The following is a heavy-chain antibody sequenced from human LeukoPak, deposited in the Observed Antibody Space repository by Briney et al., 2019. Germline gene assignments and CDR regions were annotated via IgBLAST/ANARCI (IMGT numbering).Heavy chain of an antibody. CDR2: IYYSGST. D-gene: IGHD6-25*01. CDR1: GGSISSYY. V-gene: IGHV4-59*01. Sequence: KPSETLSLTCTVSGGSISSYYWSWIRQPPGKGLEWIGNIYYSGSTNYNPSLKSRVTISVDTSKNQFSLRLNSMTAADTAVYYCARPYSSGWRGAFDIWGQGTMVTVSS. CDR3: ARPYSSGWRGAFDI. J-gene: IGHJ3*02.